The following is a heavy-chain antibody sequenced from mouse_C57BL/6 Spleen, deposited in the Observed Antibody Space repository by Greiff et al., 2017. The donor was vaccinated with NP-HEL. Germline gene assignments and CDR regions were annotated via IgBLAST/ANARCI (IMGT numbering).Heavy chain of an antibody. CDR1: GFTFSDYG. CDR3: ARDTGWFAY. CDR2: ISSASSTI. Sequence: EVKLVESGGGLVKPGGSLKLSCAASGFTFSDYGMHWVRQAPEKGLEWVAYISSASSTIYYADTVKGRFTSSRDNAKNTLFLQMTSLRSEDTAMYYCARDTGWFAYWGQGTLVTVSA. V-gene: IGHV5-17*01. J-gene: IGHJ3*01. D-gene: IGHD4-1*01.